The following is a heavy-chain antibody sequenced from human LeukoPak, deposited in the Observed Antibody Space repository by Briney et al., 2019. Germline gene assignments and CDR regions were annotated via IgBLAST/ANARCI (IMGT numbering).Heavy chain of an antibody. CDR1: GFTFSSYA. D-gene: IGHD3-22*01. J-gene: IGHJ3*02. Sequence: GGSLRLSCAASGFTFSSYAMSWVRQAPGKGLEWVSAISGSGGSTYYADSVKGRFTISRDNSKNTLYLQMNSLRAEDTAVYYCAKPERSSSGYYYVGDAFDIWGQGTMVTVSS. V-gene: IGHV3-23*01. CDR3: AKPERSSSGYYYVGDAFDI. CDR2: ISGSGGST.